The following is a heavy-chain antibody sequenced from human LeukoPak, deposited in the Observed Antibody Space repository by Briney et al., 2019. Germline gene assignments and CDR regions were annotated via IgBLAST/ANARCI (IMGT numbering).Heavy chain of an antibody. V-gene: IGHV4-34*01. CDR3: ARQNAVSRYQLLFHFDY. CDR2: INHSGST. Sequence: SETLSLTCAVYGGSFSGYYWSWIRQPPGKGLEWIGEINHSGSTNYNPSLKSRVTISVDTSKNQFSLKLSSVTAADTAVYYCARQNAVSRYQLLFHFDYWGQRTLVTVSS. J-gene: IGHJ4*02. CDR1: GGSFSGYY. D-gene: IGHD2-2*01.